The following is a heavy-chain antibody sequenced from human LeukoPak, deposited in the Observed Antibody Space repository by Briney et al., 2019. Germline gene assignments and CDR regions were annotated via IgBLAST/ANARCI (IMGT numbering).Heavy chain of an antibody. J-gene: IGHJ4*02. CDR3: ARASSYCGGDCYSSDY. CDR2: FDPEDGET. CDR1: GYTLTELS. V-gene: IGHV1-24*01. D-gene: IGHD2-21*01. Sequence: ASVKVSCKVSGYTLTELSMHWVRQAPGKGLEWMGGFDPEDGETIYAQKFQGRVTMTEDTSTDTAYMELSSLRSEDTAVYYCARASSYCGGDCYSSDYWGQGTLVTVSS.